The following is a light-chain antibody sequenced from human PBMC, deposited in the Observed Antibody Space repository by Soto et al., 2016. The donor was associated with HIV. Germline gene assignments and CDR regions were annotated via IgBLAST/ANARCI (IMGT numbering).Light chain of an antibody. V-gene: IGKV1-8*01. CDR3: QQYYSFPPT. CDR2: AAS. CDR1: QGVPSQ. Sequence: IRMTQSPSSLSASTGDRVTITCRASQGVPSQLAWYQQKPGKAPKLLISAASTLQSGVPSRFSGSGSGTDFTLTISSLQSEDFATYYCQQYYSFPPTFGQGTKVEIK. J-gene: IGKJ1*01.